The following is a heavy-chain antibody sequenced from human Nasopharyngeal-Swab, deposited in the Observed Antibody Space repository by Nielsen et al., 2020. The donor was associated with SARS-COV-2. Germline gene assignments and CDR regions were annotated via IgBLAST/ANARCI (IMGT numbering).Heavy chain of an antibody. CDR1: GFTFSSYG. CDR2: IWYDGSNK. D-gene: IGHD3-9*01. CDR3: AREGLSRYFDWLSLGDNDY. J-gene: IGHJ4*02. V-gene: IGHV3-33*01. Sequence: GESLKISCAASGFTFSSYGMHWVRQAPGKGLEWVAVIWYDGSNKYYADSVKGRFTISRDNSKNTLYLQMNSLRAEDTAVYYCAREGLSRYFDWLSLGDNDYWGQGTLVTVSS.